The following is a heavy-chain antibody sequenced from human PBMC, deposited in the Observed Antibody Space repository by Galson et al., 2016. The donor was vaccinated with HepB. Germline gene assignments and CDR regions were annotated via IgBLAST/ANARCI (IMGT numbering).Heavy chain of an antibody. D-gene: IGHD1-1*01. CDR3: ARGNGSPGERGDY. Sequence: SLRLSCAASGFTVSGNYMSWVRQAPGKGLEWVSDIYRDGSTYYAASVKGRFTISRDNSKNTLYLQMTNPRAEDTAVYYCARGNGSPGERGDYWGQGTLVTVSS. J-gene: IGHJ4*02. V-gene: IGHV3-66*01. CDR2: IYRDGST. CDR1: GFTVSGNY.